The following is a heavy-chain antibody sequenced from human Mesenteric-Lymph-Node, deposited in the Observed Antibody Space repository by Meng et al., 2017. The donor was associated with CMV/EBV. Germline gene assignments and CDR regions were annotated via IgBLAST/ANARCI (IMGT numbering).Heavy chain of an antibody. CDR3: AKDLCQFVVEYYYYGMDV. J-gene: IGHJ6*02. CDR1: GFTFDDYG. V-gene: IGHV3-30*02. CDR2: IRYDGRDT. Sequence: GGSLRLSCAASGFTFDDYGVSWVRQAPGKGLEWVAFIRYDGRDTYYIDSVKGRFTISRDNSKNTVYLQMNSLRTEDTAVYYCAKDLCQFVVEYYYYGMDVWGQGTTVTVSS. D-gene: IGHD3-16*01.